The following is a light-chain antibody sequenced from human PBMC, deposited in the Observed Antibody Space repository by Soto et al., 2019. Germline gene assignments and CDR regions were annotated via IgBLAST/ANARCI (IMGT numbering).Light chain of an antibody. CDR1: SSKIGAGYD. CDR2: GDN. V-gene: IGLV1-40*01. J-gene: IGLJ2*01. CDR3: QSYDSTLSGSRVV. Sequence: QPVLTQPPSVSGAPGQRVTISCSGSSSKIGAGYDVHWYEQLPGKAPKLLISGDNNRPSGVPDRFSASKSGTSASLTITGLQDEDEADYYCQSYDSTLSGSRVVFGGGTKLTVL.